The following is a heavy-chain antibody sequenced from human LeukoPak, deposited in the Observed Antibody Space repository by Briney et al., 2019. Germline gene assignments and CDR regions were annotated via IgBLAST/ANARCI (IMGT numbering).Heavy chain of an antibody. Sequence: ASVKVSCKASGYTFTGYYMHWVRQAPGQGLEWMGWINPNSGGTNYAQKFQGRVTMTRDTSISTAYMELSRLRSDDTAVYYCARDPHPTPLWPPSIQLGLDYWGQGTLVTVSS. J-gene: IGHJ4*02. D-gene: IGHD1-1*01. V-gene: IGHV1-2*02. CDR3: ARDPHPTPLWPPSIQLGLDY. CDR1: GYTFTGYY. CDR2: INPNSGGT.